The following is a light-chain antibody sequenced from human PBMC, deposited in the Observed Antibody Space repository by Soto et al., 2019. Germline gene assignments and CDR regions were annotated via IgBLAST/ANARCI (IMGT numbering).Light chain of an antibody. CDR3: HQRSDWPIT. J-gene: IGKJ5*01. Sequence: EIVLTQSPATLSLSPGERATLSCRASQSVSSYLAWYQQKPGQAPRLLIYDASNRATGIPARFSGSGSGTDFTLTISSLEPEDFAVYYCHQRSDWPITFGHGTRLQIK. CDR1: QSVSSY. CDR2: DAS. V-gene: IGKV3-11*01.